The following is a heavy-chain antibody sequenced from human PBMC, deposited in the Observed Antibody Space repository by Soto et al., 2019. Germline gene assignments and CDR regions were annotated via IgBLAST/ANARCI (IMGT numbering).Heavy chain of an antibody. J-gene: IGHJ4*02. CDR1: GFTFSNAW. D-gene: IGHD3-22*01. Sequence: EVQLVESGGGLVKPGGSLRLSRAASGFTFSNAWMNWVRQAPGKGLEWVGRIKSKTDGGTTDYAAPVKGRFTISRDDSKNTLYLQMNSLKTEDTAVYYCTTGITMIVVVITDYWGQGTLVTVSS. V-gene: IGHV3-15*07. CDR2: IKSKTDGGTT. CDR3: TTGITMIVVVITDY.